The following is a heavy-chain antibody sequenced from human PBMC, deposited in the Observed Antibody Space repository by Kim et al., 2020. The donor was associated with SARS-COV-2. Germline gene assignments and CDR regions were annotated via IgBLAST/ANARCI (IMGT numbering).Heavy chain of an antibody. Sequence: GGSLRLSCAASGFTFSSYGMHWVRQAPGKGLEWVAVISYDGSNKYYADSVKGRFTISRDNSKNTLYLQMNSLRAEDTAVYYCAKVGYYDSSGPDGAFDIWGQRTMVTVSS. CDR2: ISYDGSNK. V-gene: IGHV3-30*18. J-gene: IGHJ3*02. CDR1: GFTFSSYG. D-gene: IGHD3-22*01. CDR3: AKVGYYDSSGPDGAFDI.